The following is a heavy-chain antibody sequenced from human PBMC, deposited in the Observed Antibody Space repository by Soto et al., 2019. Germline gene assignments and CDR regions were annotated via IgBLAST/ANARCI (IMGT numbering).Heavy chain of an antibody. CDR2: IRGSGNNT. J-gene: IGHJ4*02. CDR3: AKDLYYDYISPRNYFDY. D-gene: IGHD3-16*01. CDR1: GVTFSSYV. V-gene: IGHV3-23*01. Sequence: GGSLRLSCAASGVTFSSYVMSWVRQAPGKGLEWVSTIRGSGNNTYYADSVKGRFTISRDNSKNTLYLQMNSLRAEDTAVYYCAKDLYYDYISPRNYFDYWGQGTLVTVSS.